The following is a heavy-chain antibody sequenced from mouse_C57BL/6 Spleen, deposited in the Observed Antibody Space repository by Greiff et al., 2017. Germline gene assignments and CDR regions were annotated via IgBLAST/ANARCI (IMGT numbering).Heavy chain of an antibody. V-gene: IGHV1-80*01. J-gene: IGHJ2*01. CDR1: GYAFSSYW. CDR2: IYPGDGDT. D-gene: IGHD1-1*01. CDR3: TRSPDYLDY. Sequence: QVQLQQSGAELVKPGASVKISCKASGYAFSSYWMHWVKQRPGKGLEWIGLIYPGDGDTNYNGKFKGKATLTADKSSSTAYMQLSSLTSEDSAVYFCTRSPDYLDYGGQGTTLTVSS.